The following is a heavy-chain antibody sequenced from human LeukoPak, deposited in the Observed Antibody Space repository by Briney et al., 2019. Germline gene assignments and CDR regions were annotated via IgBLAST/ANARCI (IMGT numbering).Heavy chain of an antibody. CDR3: AKDRYYDSSGYFDY. CDR2: TSYDGSNK. J-gene: IGHJ4*02. Sequence: GGSLRLSCAASGFTFSSFGMHWVRQAPGKGLEWVALTSYDGSNKYYGDSVKGRFTISRDNSKNTLYLQMNSLRAEDTAVYYCAKDRYYDSSGYFDYWGQGTLVTVSS. V-gene: IGHV3-33*05. CDR1: GFTFSSFG. D-gene: IGHD3-22*01.